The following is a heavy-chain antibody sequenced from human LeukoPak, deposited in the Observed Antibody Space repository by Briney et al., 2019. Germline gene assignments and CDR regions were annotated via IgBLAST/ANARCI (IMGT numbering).Heavy chain of an antibody. CDR2: ISGSGGSI. V-gene: IGHV3-23*01. CDR1: GFTFSSYA. Sequence: GGSLRLSCAASGFTFSSYAMSWVRQAPGKGLEWVSGISGSGGSIYYADAMKGRFTISRDNSKNTLYLQMNSLRAEDTAVYYCATDRGIVVVPAAILEYWGQGTMVTVSS. J-gene: IGHJ4*02. CDR3: ATDRGIVVVPAAILEY. D-gene: IGHD2-2*01.